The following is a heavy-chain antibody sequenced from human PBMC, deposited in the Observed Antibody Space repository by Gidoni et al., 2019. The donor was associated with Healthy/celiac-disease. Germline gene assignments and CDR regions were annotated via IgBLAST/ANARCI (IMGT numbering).Heavy chain of an antibody. J-gene: IGHJ6*02. CDR1: GGSISSGGYY. D-gene: IGHD4-17*01. CDR3: ARDWGPPAGDYYYYYGMDV. V-gene: IGHV4-31*03. CDR2: IYYSGST. Sequence: QVQLQESGPGLVKPSQTLSLTCTVSGGSISSGGYYWSWIRQHPGKGLEWIGYIYYSGSTYYNPSLKSRVTISVDTSKNQFSLKLSSVTAADTAVYYCARDWGPPAGDYYYYYGMDVWGQGTTVTVSS.